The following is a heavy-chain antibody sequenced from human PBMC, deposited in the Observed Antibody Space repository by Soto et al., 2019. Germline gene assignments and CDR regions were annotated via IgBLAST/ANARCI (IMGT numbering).Heavy chain of an antibody. D-gene: IGHD5-12*01. V-gene: IGHV3-48*02. CDR3: ARDKGYSGYGVDY. Sequence: GGSLRLSCAASGFTFSSYAMNWVRQAPGKGLEWVSYISNSGSIIYYADSVKGRFTISRDSAKNSLYLQMNSLRDEDTAVYYCARDKGYSGYGVDYWGQGTLVTVSS. CDR1: GFTFSSYA. J-gene: IGHJ4*02. CDR2: ISNSGSII.